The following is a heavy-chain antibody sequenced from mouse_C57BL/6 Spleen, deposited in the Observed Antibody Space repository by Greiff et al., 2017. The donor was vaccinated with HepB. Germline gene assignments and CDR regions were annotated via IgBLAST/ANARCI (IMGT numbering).Heavy chain of an antibody. D-gene: IGHD2-4*01. V-gene: IGHV1-54*01. CDR3: ARYDYDVNYAMDY. Sequence: QVQLQQSGAELVRPGTSVKVSCKASGYAFTNYLIEWVKQRPGQGLEWIGVINPGSGGTNYNEKFKGKATLTADKSSSTAYMQLSSLTSEDSAVYFCARYDYDVNYAMDYWGQGTSVTVSS. CDR2: INPGSGGT. CDR1: GYAFTNYL. J-gene: IGHJ4*01.